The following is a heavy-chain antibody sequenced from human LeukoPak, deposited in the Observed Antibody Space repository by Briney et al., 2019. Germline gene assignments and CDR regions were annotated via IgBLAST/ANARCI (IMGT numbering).Heavy chain of an antibody. Sequence: SETLSLTCTVSGGSISSGGYYWSWIRQHPGKGLEWIGYIYYSGSTYYNPSLKSRVTISIDTSKNQFSLKLSSVAAADTAVYYCARRGWAAEMISFDPWAREPWSPSPQ. D-gene: IGHD5-24*01. CDR2: IYYSGST. J-gene: IGHJ5*02. V-gene: IGHV4-31*03. CDR1: GGSISSGGYY. CDR3: ARRGWAAEMISFDP.